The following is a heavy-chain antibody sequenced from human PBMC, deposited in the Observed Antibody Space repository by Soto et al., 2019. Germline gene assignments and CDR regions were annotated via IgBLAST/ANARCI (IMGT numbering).Heavy chain of an antibody. CDR3: ARRYSSGWYHFDY. V-gene: IGHV4-34*01. Sequence: SETLSLTCAVYGGSFSGYYWSWIRQPPGKGLEWIGEINHSGSTNYNPSLKSRVTISVDTSKNQFSLKLSSVTAADTAVYYCARRYSSGWYHFDYWGQGTLVNVSS. J-gene: IGHJ4*02. D-gene: IGHD6-19*01. CDR2: INHSGST. CDR1: GGSFSGYY.